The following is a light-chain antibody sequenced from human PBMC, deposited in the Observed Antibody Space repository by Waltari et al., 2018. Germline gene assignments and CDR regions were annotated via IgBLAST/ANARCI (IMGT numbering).Light chain of an antibody. V-gene: IGKV1-39*01. CDR2: GAS. J-gene: IGKJ4*01. CDR1: QNIDTY. Sequence: DIQMTQSPSSLSASVGDRVTITCRTSQNIDTYLNWYQHKPGKAPKLLIFGASNLQSGVPSRFSGSGSGTDFTLTISTLQPDDFATYYCQQSFSPAGVFGGGTKVEI. CDR3: QQSFSPAGV.